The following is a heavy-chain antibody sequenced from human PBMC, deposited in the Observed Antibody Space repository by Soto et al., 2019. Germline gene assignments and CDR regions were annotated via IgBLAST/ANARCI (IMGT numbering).Heavy chain of an antibody. V-gene: IGHV1-2*04. D-gene: IGHD3-10*01. J-gene: IGHJ4*02. CDR3: ARVAYFHGWGSYTY. CDR1: GYTFTGYY. CDR2: INPNSGGT. Sequence: ASVKVSCKASGYTFTGYYMHWVRQAPGQGLEWMGWINPNSGGTNYAQKFQGWVTMTRDTSISTAYMELSRLRSDDTAVYYCARVAYFHGWGSYTYWGQGTLVTVSS.